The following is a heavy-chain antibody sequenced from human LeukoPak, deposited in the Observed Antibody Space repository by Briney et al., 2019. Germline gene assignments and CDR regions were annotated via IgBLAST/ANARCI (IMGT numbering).Heavy chain of an antibody. Sequence: SQTLSLTCTVSGGSINSGDYYWSWIRQPPGKGLEWIGYIFYSGNTYYNPSLKSRVIISINTSKNQFSLRLSSVTAADTAVYYCATTARHCSDYWGQGTLVTVSS. CDR3: ATTARHCSDY. V-gene: IGHV4-30-4*08. CDR2: IFYSGNT. J-gene: IGHJ4*02. CDR1: GGSINSGDYY. D-gene: IGHD6-6*01.